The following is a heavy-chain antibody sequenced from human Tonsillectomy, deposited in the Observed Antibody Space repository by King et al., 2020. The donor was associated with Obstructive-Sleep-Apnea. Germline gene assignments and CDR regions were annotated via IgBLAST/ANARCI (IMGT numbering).Heavy chain of an antibody. J-gene: IGHJ4*02. CDR3: ARVPRELPVDY. CDR2: IYYSGST. V-gene: IGHV4-39*07. D-gene: IGHD1-26*01. Sequence: QLQESGPGLVKPSETLSLTCTVSGGSISSSSYYWGWIRQPPGKGLEWIGGIYYSGSTYSNPSLKSRVTISLDTSKNQFSLKLRSVTAADTAVYYCARVPRELPVDYWGQGTLVTVSS. CDR1: GGSISSSSYY.